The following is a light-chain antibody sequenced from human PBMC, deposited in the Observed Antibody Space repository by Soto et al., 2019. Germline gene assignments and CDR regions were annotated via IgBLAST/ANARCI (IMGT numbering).Light chain of an antibody. J-gene: IGKJ4*01. V-gene: IGKV1-8*01. CDR3: QQYYSYPPVT. CDR2: AAS. Sequence: AIRMTQSPSSFSASTGDRVTITCRASQGISSYLAWYQQKPGKAPKLLIYAASTLQSGVTSRFSGSGSGTDFTLTISGLQSEDFATYYCQQYYSYPPVTFGGGTKVEIK. CDR1: QGISSY.